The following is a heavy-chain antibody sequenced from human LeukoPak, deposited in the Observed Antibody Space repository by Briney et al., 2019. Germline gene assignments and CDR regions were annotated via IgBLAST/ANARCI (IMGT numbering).Heavy chain of an antibody. CDR3: ARGSLPGYYFDF. CDR2: IHHSGST. D-gene: IGHD1-14*01. V-gene: IGHV4-34*01. J-gene: IGHJ4*02. CDR1: GGSFSGYY. Sequence: SETLSLTCAVYGGSFSGYYWSWIRQPPGKGLEWIGEIHHSGSTNYKPSLKSRVTISGDTSKNQFSLRLSSVTAADTAVYYCARGSLPGYYFDFWGQGTLVTVSS.